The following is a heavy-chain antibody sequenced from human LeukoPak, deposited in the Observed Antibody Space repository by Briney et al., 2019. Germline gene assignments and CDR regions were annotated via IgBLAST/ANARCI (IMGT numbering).Heavy chain of an antibody. CDR1: GYTFTSYG. V-gene: IGHV1-18*01. CDR3: ARYCSSTSCYVGDYFDY. J-gene: IGHJ4*02. Sequence: ASVKVSCKASGYTFTSYGISWVRQAPGQGLEWMGWISAYNGNTNYAQKLQGGVTMTTGTSTSTAYMELRSLRSDDTAVYYCARYCSSTSCYVGDYFDYWGQGTLVTVSS. CDR2: ISAYNGNT. D-gene: IGHD2-2*01.